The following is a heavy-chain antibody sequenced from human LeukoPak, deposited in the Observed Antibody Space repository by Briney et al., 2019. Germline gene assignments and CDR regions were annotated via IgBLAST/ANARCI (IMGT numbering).Heavy chain of an antibody. CDR1: GFTFSDYY. CDR3: ARALNDAFDI. Sequence: GGSLRLSCAASGFTFSDYYMGWVRRAPGKGLEWVSYIANSGGGTYYPDSVKGRFTISRDNAKKSLYLQVSSLRAEDTAVYYCARALNDAFDIWGQGTMVTVSS. CDR2: IANSGGGT. V-gene: IGHV3-11*04. J-gene: IGHJ3*02.